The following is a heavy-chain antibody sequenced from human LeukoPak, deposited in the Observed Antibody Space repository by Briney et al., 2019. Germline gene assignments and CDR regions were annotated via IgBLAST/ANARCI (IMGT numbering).Heavy chain of an antibody. J-gene: IGHJ4*02. Sequence: PGGSLRLSCAASGFTFSSYTTSWVRQAPGKGLEWVSSISSSSSYIYYADSVKGRFTVSRDNAKTSLYLQVNSLRADDSALYYCARLAAAGTDFDYWGLGTQVAVSS. CDR1: GFTFSSYT. D-gene: IGHD6-13*01. CDR2: ISSSSSYI. CDR3: ARLAAAGTDFDY. V-gene: IGHV3-21*01.